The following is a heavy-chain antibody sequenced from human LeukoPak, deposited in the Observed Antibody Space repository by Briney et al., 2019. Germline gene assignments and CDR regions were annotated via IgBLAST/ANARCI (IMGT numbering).Heavy chain of an antibody. D-gene: IGHD6-6*01. J-gene: IGHJ5*02. Sequence: KPGGSLRLSCAASGFTFGSYSMNWVRQAPGKGLEWVSSISSSSSYIYYADSVKGRFTISRDNAKNSLYLQMNSLRAEDTAVYYCARGDAYSSSPRWFDPWGQGTLVTVSS. CDR2: ISSSSSYI. V-gene: IGHV3-21*01. CDR1: GFTFGSYS. CDR3: ARGDAYSSSPRWFDP.